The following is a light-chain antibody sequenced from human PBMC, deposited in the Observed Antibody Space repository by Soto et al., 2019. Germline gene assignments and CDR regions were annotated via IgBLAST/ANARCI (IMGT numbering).Light chain of an antibody. Sequence: DIQMTQFPSTLFASVGDRVTITCRASQSISRWLAWYQQKPGKAPKLLIYDASNLEKGVPSRFSGRGSGTEFTLLTSSLQPDDFATYYYPQYLSYSPETFGRGTKVEI. CDR3: PQYLSYSPET. CDR2: DAS. CDR1: QSISRW. V-gene: IGKV1-5*01. J-gene: IGKJ1*01.